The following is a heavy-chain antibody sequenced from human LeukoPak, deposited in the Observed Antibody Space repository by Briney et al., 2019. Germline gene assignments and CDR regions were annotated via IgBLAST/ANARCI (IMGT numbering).Heavy chain of an antibody. CDR2: ISAYNGNT. D-gene: IGHD3-22*01. CDR1: GYTFTSYG. CDR3: AKEKADSSGSPFDY. Sequence: ASVKVSCKASGYTFTSYGISWVRQAPGQGLEWMGWISAYNGNTNYAQKLQGRVTMTTDTSTSTAYMELRSLRSDDTAVYYCAKEKADSSGSPFDYWGQGTLVTVSS. V-gene: IGHV1-18*01. J-gene: IGHJ4*02.